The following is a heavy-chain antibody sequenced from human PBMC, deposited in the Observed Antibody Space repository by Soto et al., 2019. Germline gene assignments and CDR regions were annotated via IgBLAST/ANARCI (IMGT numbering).Heavy chain of an antibody. J-gene: IGHJ4*02. D-gene: IGHD1-1*01. V-gene: IGHV4-39*01. CDR1: GGSISSSPYY. Sequence: PSETLSLTCTVSGGSISSSPYYWGWIRQPPGKGLEWIGNIYYNGNTFYNPSLKSRVTISIDTSKNQFSLKLSSVTAADTAVYYCAIHGPLSNNWNLLAYCGQGTLVTGSS. CDR2: IYYNGNT. CDR3: AIHGPLSNNWNLLAY.